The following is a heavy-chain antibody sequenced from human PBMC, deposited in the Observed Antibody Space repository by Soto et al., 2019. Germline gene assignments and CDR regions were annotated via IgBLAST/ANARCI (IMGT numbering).Heavy chain of an antibody. V-gene: IGHV4-30-4*01. D-gene: IGHD3-9*01. CDR3: ARDFYDILTGSRAFDI. CDR1: GGSISSGDYY. CDR2: IYYSGST. Sequence: QVQLQESGPGLVKPSQTLSLTCTVSGGSISSGDYYWSWIRQPPGKGLEWIGYIYYSGSTYYNPSLKSRVTISVDTSKNQFSLKLSSVTAADTAVYYCARDFYDILTGSRAFDIWGQGTMVTVSS. J-gene: IGHJ3*02.